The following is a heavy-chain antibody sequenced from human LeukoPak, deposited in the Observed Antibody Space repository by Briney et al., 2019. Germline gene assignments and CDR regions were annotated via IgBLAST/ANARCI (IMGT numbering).Heavy chain of an antibody. J-gene: IGHJ4*02. V-gene: IGHV3-7*01. Sequence: GGSLSRPCIASGFTFSRYWTIWVRQARANALEGVANLKQDGSEKDYVDSVKGRYTISRDNSKNTLYLQMNSRRAEGTAVYYGARGPSGYHNTGGQGTPVTVSS. CDR3: ARGPSGYHNT. D-gene: IGHD5-12*01. CDR1: GFTFSRYW. CDR2: LKQDGSEK.